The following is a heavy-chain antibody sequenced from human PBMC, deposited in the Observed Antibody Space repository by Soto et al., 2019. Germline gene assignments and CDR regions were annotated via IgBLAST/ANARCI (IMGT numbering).Heavy chain of an antibody. J-gene: IGHJ4*02. CDR1: GYTFTNYA. CDR2: INADNGNT. CDR3: ATDLLWFGELLRSYD. D-gene: IGHD3-10*01. V-gene: IGHV1-3*01. Sequence: ASVKVSCKASGYTFTNYAIHWVRQAPGQRLEWMGWINADNGNTKYSRKFQGRVTITEDTSTDTAYMELSSLRSEDTAVYYCATDLLWFGELLRSYDWGQGTLVTVSS.